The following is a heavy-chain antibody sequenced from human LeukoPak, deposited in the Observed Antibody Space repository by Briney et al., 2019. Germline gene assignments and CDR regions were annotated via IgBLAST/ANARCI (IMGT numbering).Heavy chain of an antibody. Sequence: GGSLRLSCAASGFTFSSYAMSWVRQAPGKGLEWVSSISGSGGSTYYADSVKGRFTVSRDNYKNTLYLQMNSLRAEDTPVYFCAKVESQEWSVADPWVEGTLVTVSS. CDR2: ISGSGGST. CDR3: AKVESQEWSVADP. J-gene: IGHJ5*02. CDR1: GFTFSSYA. D-gene: IGHD3-3*01. V-gene: IGHV3-23*01.